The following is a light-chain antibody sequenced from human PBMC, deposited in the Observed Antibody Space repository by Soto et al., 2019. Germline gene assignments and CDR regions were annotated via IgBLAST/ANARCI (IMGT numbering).Light chain of an antibody. Sequence: QSALTQPASVSGSPGQSITISCTGTSSDVGGYNYVSWYQQHPGKAPKVMIYDVSERPSGVPDRFSGSKSGNTASLTISGLQPEDEADYYCCSYAGRYTWVFGGGTKVTVL. CDR1: SSDVGGYNY. J-gene: IGLJ3*02. CDR2: DVS. CDR3: CSYAGRYTWV. V-gene: IGLV2-11*01.